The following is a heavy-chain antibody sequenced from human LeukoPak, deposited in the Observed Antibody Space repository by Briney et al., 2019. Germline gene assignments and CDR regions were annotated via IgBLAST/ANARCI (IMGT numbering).Heavy chain of an antibody. CDR3: ARAVGATSHFDY. V-gene: IGHV3-64*01. D-gene: IGHD1-26*01. CDR2: ISSNGGST. CDR1: GFTFSSYA. J-gene: IGHJ4*02. Sequence: GGSLRLSCAASGFTFSSYAMHWVRQAPGKGLEYVSAISSNGGSTYYANSVKGRFTISRDNSKNTLYLQMGSLRAEDMAVYYCARAVGATSHFDYWGQGTLVTVSS.